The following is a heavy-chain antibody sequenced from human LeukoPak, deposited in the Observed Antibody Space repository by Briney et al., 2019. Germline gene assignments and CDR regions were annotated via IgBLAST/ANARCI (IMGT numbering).Heavy chain of an antibody. D-gene: IGHD6-19*01. V-gene: IGHV3-21*01. CDR1: GFTFSSYS. CDR3: ARDGARGSGWSDAFDI. Sequence: GGSLRLSCAASGFTFSSYSMNWVRQAPGKGLEWVSSISSSSSYIYYAHSVKGRFTISRDNAKNSLYLQMNSLRAEDTAVYYCARDGARGSGWSDAFDIWGQGTMVTVSS. CDR2: ISSSSSYI. J-gene: IGHJ3*02.